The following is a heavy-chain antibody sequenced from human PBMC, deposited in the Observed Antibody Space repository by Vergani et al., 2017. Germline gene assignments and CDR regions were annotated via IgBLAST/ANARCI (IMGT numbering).Heavy chain of an antibody. J-gene: IGHJ4*02. CDR1: GYTFTSYY. CDR3: ARDDYSSGWSSGLDY. D-gene: IGHD6-19*01. Sequence: QVQLVQSGAEVKKPGASVKVSCKASGYTFTSYYMHWVRQAPGQGLEWMGIINPSGGSTSYAQKFQGRVTMTRDTSTSTVYMELGSLRSEDTAVYYCARDDYSSGWSSGLDYWGQGTLVTVSS. V-gene: IGHV1-46*01. CDR2: INPSGGST.